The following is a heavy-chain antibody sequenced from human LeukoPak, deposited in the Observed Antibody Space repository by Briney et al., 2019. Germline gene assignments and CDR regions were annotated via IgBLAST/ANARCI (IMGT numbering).Heavy chain of an antibody. V-gene: IGHV3-21*01. J-gene: IGHJ3*02. CDR3: AKDRGNYYRGSAFDI. D-gene: IGHD1-26*01. CDR1: GFTFSSYS. CDR2: ISSSSSYI. Sequence: PGGSLRLSCAASGFTFSSYSMNWVRQAPGKGLEWVSSISSSSSYIYYADSVKGRFTISRDNAKNSLYLQMNSQRAEDTAVYYCAKDRGNYYRGSAFDIWGQGTMVTVSS.